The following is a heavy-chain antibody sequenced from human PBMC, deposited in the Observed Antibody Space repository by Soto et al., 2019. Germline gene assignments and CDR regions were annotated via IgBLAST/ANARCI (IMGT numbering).Heavy chain of an antibody. V-gene: IGHV4-59*08. Sequence: PSETLSLTCTVSGGSIGNSYWSWIRQSPGKGLEWIGYIYYSGSSNYNPSLKSRVSISVDTSKNQFSLKLSSVTAADTAVYYCARNSSSWPIFDYWGQGTLVTVS. CDR1: GGSIGNSY. CDR2: IYYSGSS. CDR3: ARNSSSWPIFDY. J-gene: IGHJ4*02. D-gene: IGHD6-13*01.